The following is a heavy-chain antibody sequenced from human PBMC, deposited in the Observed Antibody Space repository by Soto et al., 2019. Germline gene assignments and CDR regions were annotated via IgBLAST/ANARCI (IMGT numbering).Heavy chain of an antibody. J-gene: IGHJ6*02. CDR3: ARAAGSTIFGVVPYYYGMDV. D-gene: IGHD3-3*01. CDR1: GFTFSSYG. CDR2: ISYDGSNK. V-gene: IGHV3-30*03. Sequence: GGSLRLSCAASGFTFSSYGMHWVRQAPGKGLEWVAVISYDGSNKYYADSVKGRFTISRDNAKNSLYLQMNSLRAEDTAVYYCARAAGSTIFGVVPYYYGMDVWGQGTTVTVSS.